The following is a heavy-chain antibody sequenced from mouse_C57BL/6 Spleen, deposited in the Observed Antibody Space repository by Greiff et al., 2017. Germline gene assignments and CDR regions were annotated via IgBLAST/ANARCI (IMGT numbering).Heavy chain of an antibody. Sequence: VKLMESGAELARPGASVKLSCKASGYTFTSYGISWVKQRTGQGLEWIGEIYPRSGNTYYNEKFKGKATLTADKSSSTAYMELRSLTSEDSAVYFCALITTVVARGFDYWGQGTTLTVSS. CDR2: IYPRSGNT. V-gene: IGHV1-81*01. J-gene: IGHJ2*01. CDR1: GYTFTSYG. D-gene: IGHD1-1*01. CDR3: ALITTVVARGFDY.